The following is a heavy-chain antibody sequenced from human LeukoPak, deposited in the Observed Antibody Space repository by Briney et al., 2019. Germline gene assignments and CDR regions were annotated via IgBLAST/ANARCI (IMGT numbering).Heavy chain of an antibody. CDR3: ARDLEVGYYDSGGPSHA. CDR2: IYYSGST. Sequence: PSGTLSLTCTVSGGSISSSSYYWGWIRQPPGKGLEWIGSIYYSGSTYYNPSLKSRVTISVDTSKNQFSLKLSSVTAADTAVYYCARDLEVGYYDSGGPSHAWGQGTLVTVSS. J-gene: IGHJ5*02. CDR1: GGSISSSSYY. V-gene: IGHV4-39*07. D-gene: IGHD3-22*01.